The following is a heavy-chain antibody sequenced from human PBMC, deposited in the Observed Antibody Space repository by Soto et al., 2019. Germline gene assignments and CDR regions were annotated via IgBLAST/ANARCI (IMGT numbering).Heavy chain of an antibody. J-gene: IGHJ4*02. Sequence: TLSLTCTVSGGSISSGGYYWSLIRQHPGKGLEWIGYIYYSGSTYYNPSLKSRVTISVDTSKNQFSLKLSSVTAADTAVYYCARLTAYSSGWPDYWGQGTLVTVSS. CDR2: IYYSGST. CDR1: GGSISSGGYY. D-gene: IGHD6-19*01. CDR3: ARLTAYSSGWPDY. V-gene: IGHV4-31*03.